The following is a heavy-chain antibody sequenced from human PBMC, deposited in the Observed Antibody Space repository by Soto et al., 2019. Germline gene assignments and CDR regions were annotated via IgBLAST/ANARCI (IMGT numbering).Heavy chain of an antibody. D-gene: IGHD3-16*01. J-gene: IGHJ5*02. CDR1: FTFSMYS. CDR2: ISSGGIYI. CDR3: TRDQGGSYDSWFDP. V-gene: IGHV3-21*06. Sequence: EVQVVESGGGLVNPGGSLRLSCSFTFSMYSMNWVRQAPGKGLEWVASISSGGIYIKYADSVKGRFTISRDNAKNSVSLQMNRLKVEDTAVYYCTRDQGGSYDSWFDPWGQGAQVIVSS.